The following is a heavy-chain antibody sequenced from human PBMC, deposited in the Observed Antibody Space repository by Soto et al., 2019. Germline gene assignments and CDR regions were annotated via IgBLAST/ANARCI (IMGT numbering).Heavy chain of an antibody. D-gene: IGHD4-17*01. CDR2: IYTSGST. CDR3: ARAHYGGNRAFDY. V-gene: IGHV4-4*07. CDR1: DGSISSNY. J-gene: IGHJ4*02. Sequence: SETLSLSCTLSDGSISSNYWSWIRQPAGKGLEWIGRIYTSGSTNYNPSLKSRVTMSVDTSKNQFSLKLSSVTAADTAVYYWARAHYGGNRAFDYWGQGTLVTVSS.